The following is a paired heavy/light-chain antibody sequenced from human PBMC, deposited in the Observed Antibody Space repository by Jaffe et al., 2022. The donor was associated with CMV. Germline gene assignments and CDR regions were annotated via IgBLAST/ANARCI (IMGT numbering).Light chain of an antibody. CDR3: QQYNNWPSYT. CDR2: GAS. CDR1: QSVSSK. J-gene: IGKJ2*01. Sequence: EIVMTQSPATLSVSPGERATLSCRASQSVSSKLAWYQQKPGQAPRLLIYGASTRATGIPARFSGSASGTEFTLTISSLQSEDFAVYYCQQYNNWPSYTFGQGTKLEIK. V-gene: IGKV3-15*01.
Heavy chain of an antibody. D-gene: IGHD3-3*01. V-gene: IGHV2-70*15. Sequence: QVTLRESGPALVKPTQTLTLTCTFSGFSFSSSRMCVSWIRQPPGKALEWLARIDWDDDKYYSTSLKTRLTISKDTSKNQVVLTMTNMDPVDTATYYCARHTIFGLVVIDAFDIWGQGTLVTVSS. CDR1: GFSFSSSRMC. CDR3: ARHTIFGLVVIDAFDI. CDR2: IDWDDDK. J-gene: IGHJ3*02.